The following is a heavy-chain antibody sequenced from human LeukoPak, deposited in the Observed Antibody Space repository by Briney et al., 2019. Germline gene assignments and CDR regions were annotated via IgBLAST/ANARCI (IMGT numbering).Heavy chain of an antibody. Sequence: SVKVSCKASGGTFSSYAISWVRQAPGQGLEWMGGIIPIFGTANYAQKFQGRVTITADESTSTAYMELSSLRSEDTAVYYCARDGIAVASDWYFDLWGRGTLVTVSS. D-gene: IGHD6-19*01. CDR3: ARDGIAVASDWYFDL. V-gene: IGHV1-69*13. CDR1: GGTFSSYA. J-gene: IGHJ2*01. CDR2: IIPIFGTA.